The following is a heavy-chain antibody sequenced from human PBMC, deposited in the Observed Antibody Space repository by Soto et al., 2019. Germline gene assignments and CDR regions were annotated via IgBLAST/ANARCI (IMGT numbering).Heavy chain of an antibody. D-gene: IGHD3-3*01. V-gene: IGHV3-21*01. Sequence: GGSLRLSCAASGFTFSSYSMNWVRQAPGKGLEWVSSISSSSSYIYYADSVKGRFTISRDNAKNSLYLQMNSLRAEDTAVYYCARDYDFWSGYPELDYYYYGMDVWGQGTKVTVSS. CDR1: GFTFSSYS. CDR2: ISSSSSYI. CDR3: ARDYDFWSGYPELDYYYYGMDV. J-gene: IGHJ6*02.